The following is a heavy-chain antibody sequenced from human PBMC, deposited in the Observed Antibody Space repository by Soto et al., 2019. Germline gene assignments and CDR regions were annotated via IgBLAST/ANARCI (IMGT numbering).Heavy chain of an antibody. D-gene: IGHD6-19*01. CDR3: ARAVGTSGWYEAYFDY. J-gene: IGHJ4*02. Sequence: WTWIRQPPGKGLEWIGYISYSGSTDYNPSLKSRVTMSVDTSRNQFSLKLSSVTAADTAVYYCARAVGTSGWYEAYFDYWGQGALVTVSS. CDR2: ISYSGST. V-gene: IGHV4-59*01.